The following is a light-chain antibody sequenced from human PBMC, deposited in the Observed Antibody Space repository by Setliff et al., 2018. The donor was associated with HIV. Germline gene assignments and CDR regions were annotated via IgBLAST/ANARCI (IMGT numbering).Light chain of an antibody. V-gene: IGLV2-23*02. Sequence: QSVLTQPASVSGSPGQSITISCTGTSNDVGRYDLVSWYQQHPARAPKLIIYQAIKRPSGVSNRFFGSKSGNTASLTISGLQAEDEADYYCCSNTGSNTFVFGSGTKVTVL. J-gene: IGLJ1*01. CDR3: CSNTGSNTFV. CDR1: SNDVGRYDL. CDR2: QAI.